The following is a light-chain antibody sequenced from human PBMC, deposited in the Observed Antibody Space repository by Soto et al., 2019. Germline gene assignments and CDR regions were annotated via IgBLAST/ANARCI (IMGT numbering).Light chain of an antibody. CDR1: QSVSIL. CDR3: HHYET. CDR2: GAS. J-gene: IGKJ1*01. Sequence: EIGMTQSPSTLSVSPGERATLSCRASQSVSILLAWYQQKPGQAPRLLMYGASIRAAGVPDRFSGSGSGTEFTLTISRLEPEDFTVYYCHHYETFGQGTKVDI. V-gene: IGKV3D-15*01.